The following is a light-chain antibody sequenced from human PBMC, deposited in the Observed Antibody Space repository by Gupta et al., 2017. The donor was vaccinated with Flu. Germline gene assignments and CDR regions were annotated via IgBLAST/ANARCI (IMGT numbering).Light chain of an antibody. J-gene: IGKJ3*01. CDR3: QQSHNNPYLT. V-gene: IGKV1-39*01. CDR1: QTISNS. CDR2: AAS. Sequence: DIQMTQSPSSLSASVGDRVTITCRASQTISNSLNWYQQKPGKAPQLVIYAASSLESGVPSRFSGSGSGNDFTLTITSRQPEDVATYYCQQSHNNPYLTFGHGTKVEIK.